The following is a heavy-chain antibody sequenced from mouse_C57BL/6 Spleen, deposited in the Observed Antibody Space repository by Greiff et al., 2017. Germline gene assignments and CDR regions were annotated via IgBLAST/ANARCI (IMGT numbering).Heavy chain of an antibody. CDR1: GYTFTSYW. CDR3: ARDYYGSSYGY. V-gene: IGHV1-64*01. J-gene: IGHJ2*01. CDR2: IHPNSGST. Sequence: VQLQQPGAELVKPGASVKLSCKASGYTFTSYWMHWVKQRPGQGLEWIGLIHPNSGSTNYNEKFKSKATLTVDKSSSTAYMQLSSLTSEDSAVYYCARDYYGSSYGYWGQGTTLTVYS. D-gene: IGHD1-1*01.